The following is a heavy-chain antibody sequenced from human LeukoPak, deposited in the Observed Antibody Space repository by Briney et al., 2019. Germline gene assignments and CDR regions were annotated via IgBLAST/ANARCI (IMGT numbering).Heavy chain of an antibody. CDR2: IYYSGNA. CDR1: GFTFSNAW. Sequence: PAESLTLSCAVSGFTFSNAWMSWVRQAPGKGLEWIGSIYYSGNAYYNPSLRSRVSISVDTSKNHFSLKLSSVTAAETAVYYCARSWYYGSGRYYPDWFDPWGQGTLVTVSS. J-gene: IGHJ5*02. CDR3: ARSWYYGSGRYYPDWFDP. D-gene: IGHD3-10*01. V-gene: IGHV4-59*05.